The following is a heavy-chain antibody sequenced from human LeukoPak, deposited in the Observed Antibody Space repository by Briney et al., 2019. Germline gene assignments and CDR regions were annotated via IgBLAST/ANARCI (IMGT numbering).Heavy chain of an antibody. CDR3: AREDGFCSGGSCYQH. V-gene: IGHV3-20*04. D-gene: IGHD2-15*01. CDR1: GFTFDDYG. Sequence: GGSLRLSCAASGFTFDDYGMSWVRQAPGRGLEWVTFINWNGVSTDYADSVKGRFTISRDNAKNSLYLQMSSLRVEDTALYYCAREDGFCSGGSCYQHWGQGTLVTVSS. J-gene: IGHJ1*01. CDR2: INWNGVST.